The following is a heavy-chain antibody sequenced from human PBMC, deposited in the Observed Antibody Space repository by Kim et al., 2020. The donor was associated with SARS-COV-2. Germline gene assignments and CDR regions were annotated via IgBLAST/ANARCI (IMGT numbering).Heavy chain of an antibody. V-gene: IGHV3-23*01. Sequence: GGSLRLSCAASGFTFITYTMTWVRQAPGKGLEWVSAISGSGGNTYYADSVKGRFTISRDNSRNTLYLQMNSLRAEDSALYYCGKGGPMVQGLTYSFDYWG. CDR3: GKGGPMVQGLTYSFDY. CDR2: ISGSGGNT. CDR1: GFTFITYT. J-gene: IGHJ4*01. D-gene: IGHD3-10*01.